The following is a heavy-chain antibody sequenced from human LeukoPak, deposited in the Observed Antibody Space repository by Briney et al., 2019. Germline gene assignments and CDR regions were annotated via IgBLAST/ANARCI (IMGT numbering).Heavy chain of an antibody. Sequence: GGSLRLSCSASGFTFSSYGMHWVRQAPGKGLEWVAVISYDGSNKYYADSVKGRFTISRDNSKNTLYLQMNSLRAEDTAVYYCAKGGYDSSGYYAGLFDYWGQGTLVTVSS. CDR1: GFTFSSYG. V-gene: IGHV3-30*18. CDR2: ISYDGSNK. CDR3: AKGGYDSSGYYAGLFDY. J-gene: IGHJ4*02. D-gene: IGHD3-22*01.